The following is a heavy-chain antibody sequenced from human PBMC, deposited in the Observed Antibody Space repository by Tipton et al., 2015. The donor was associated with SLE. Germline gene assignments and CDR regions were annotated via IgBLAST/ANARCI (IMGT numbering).Heavy chain of an antibody. J-gene: IGHJ4*02. CDR2: LFYSGSS. CDR3: ARLPSFWTGDYFDY. V-gene: IGHV4-39*07. D-gene: IGHD3/OR15-3a*01. CDR1: GDSISTGPYY. Sequence: LRLSCIVSGDSISTGPYYWGWIRQPPGKGLEWIGSLFYSGSSYYNPSLKSRVTISADTSKNQFSLRLSSVTAADTAVYYCARLPSFWTGDYFDYWGQGSLVTVSS.